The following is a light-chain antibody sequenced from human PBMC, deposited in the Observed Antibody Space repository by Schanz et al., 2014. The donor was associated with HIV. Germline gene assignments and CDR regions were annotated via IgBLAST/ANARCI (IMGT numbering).Light chain of an antibody. J-gene: IGLJ1*01. CDR2: EVR. CDR3: CSYTSSSTYV. Sequence: QSVLTQPASVSGSPGQSITISCTGTSSDIGNYNLVSWFQHHPGEAPKIMIFEVRKRPSGVSNRFSGSKSGNTASLTISGLQAEDEADYYCCSYTSSSTYVFGTGTKLTVL. CDR1: SSDIGNYNL. V-gene: IGLV2-14*02.